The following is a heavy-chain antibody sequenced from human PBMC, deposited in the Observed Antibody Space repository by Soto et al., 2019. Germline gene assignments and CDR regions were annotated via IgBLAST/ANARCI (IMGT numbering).Heavy chain of an antibody. CDR1: GFTFSDHY. Sequence: LRLSCAASGFTFSDHYMSWIRQAPGKGLEWIVYSSNSGSFTRYADSVKGRFSISRDNAKNSLYLQINSLRGDDTATYFCVRSGDNYNLLDYWGQGTPFTVSS. J-gene: IGHJ4*02. D-gene: IGHD1-1*01. V-gene: IGHV3-11*06. CDR3: VRSGDNYNLLDY. CDR2: SSNSGSFT.